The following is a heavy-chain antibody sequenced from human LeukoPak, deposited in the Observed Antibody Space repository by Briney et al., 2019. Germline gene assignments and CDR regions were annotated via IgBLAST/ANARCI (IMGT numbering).Heavy chain of an antibody. V-gene: IGHV3-21*04. CDR1: GFTFGLYS. CDR2: ISSSSSYI. J-gene: IGHJ4*02. Sequence: GGSLRLPCAASGFTFGLYSMTWVRQAPGKGLEWVSSISSSSSYIYCADSVKGRFTISRDNAKNSLYLQMNSLRAEDTALYYCARSPRYQYYFDYWGQGTLVTVSS. D-gene: IGHD2-2*01. CDR3: ARSPRYQYYFDY.